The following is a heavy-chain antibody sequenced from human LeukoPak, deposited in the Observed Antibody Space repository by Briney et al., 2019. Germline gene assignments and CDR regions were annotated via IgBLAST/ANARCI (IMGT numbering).Heavy chain of an antibody. J-gene: IGHJ3*02. CDR3: AKDSDPDYYDSSGYYDAFDI. CDR2: ISYDGSNK. CDR1: GFTFSSYG. V-gene: IGHV3-30*18. Sequence: GGSLRLSCAASGFTFSSYGMHWVRQAPGKGLEWVAVISYDGSNKYYADSVKGRFTISRDNSKNTLYLQMNSLRAEDTAVYYCAKDSDPDYYDSSGYYDAFDIWGQGTMVTVSS. D-gene: IGHD3-22*01.